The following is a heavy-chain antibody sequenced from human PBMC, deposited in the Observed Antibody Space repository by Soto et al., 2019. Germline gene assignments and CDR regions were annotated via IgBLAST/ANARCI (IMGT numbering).Heavy chain of an antibody. D-gene: IGHD6-13*01. J-gene: IGHJ4*02. CDR3: ARQTYSSSWYGFVYYFDY. CDR1: GGSISSGDYY. V-gene: IGHV4-30-4*01. CDR2: LYYSGST. Sequence: SETLSLTCTVSGGSISSGDYYWSWIRQPPGKGLEWIGYLYYSGSTYYNPSLKSRVTISVDTSKNQFSLKLSSVTAADTAVYYCARQTYSSSWYGFVYYFDYWGQGTLVTVSS.